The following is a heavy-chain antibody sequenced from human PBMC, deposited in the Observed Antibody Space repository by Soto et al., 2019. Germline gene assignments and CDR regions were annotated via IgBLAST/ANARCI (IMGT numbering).Heavy chain of an antibody. CDR1: GFTFSSYA. Sequence: EVQLVESGGGLVQPGGSLRLSCAASGFTFSSYAMHWVRQAPGKGLEYVSAISSNGGSTYYANSVKGRFTISRDNSKNTLYLQMGSLRAEDMAVYYCATNYGAYYYYGMDVWGQGTTVTVSS. CDR2: ISSNGGST. D-gene: IGHD4-17*01. V-gene: IGHV3-64*01. J-gene: IGHJ6*02. CDR3: ATNYGAYYYYGMDV.